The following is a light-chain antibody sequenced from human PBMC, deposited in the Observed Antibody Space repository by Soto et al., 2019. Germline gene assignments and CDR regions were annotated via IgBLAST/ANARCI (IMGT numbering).Light chain of an antibody. J-gene: IGKJ1*01. CDR3: QQYGSSPPGWT. CDR2: GAS. Sequence: EIVMTQSPSTLSVSPGERATLSCRASQSVSSNLAWYQQKPGQAPRLLIYGASSRATGIPDRFSGSGFGTDFTLTISRLEPEDFAVYYCQQYGSSPPGWTFGQGTKVDIK. CDR1: QSVSSN. V-gene: IGKV3-20*01.